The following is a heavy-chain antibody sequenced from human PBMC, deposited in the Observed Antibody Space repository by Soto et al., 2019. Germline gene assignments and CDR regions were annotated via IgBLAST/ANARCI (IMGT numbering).Heavy chain of an antibody. J-gene: IGHJ4*02. D-gene: IGHD2-15*01. CDR2: ISGATGNT. Sequence: GGSLRLSCAASGFTFTTYSMRWVRQAPGKGLEWVSSISGATGNTYYADSVKGRFTISKDNSKSTLYLQMNSLRAGDTAIYYCARGNYCSGGGCSDRRFDYWGQGTLVTVSS. CDR1: GFTFTTYS. CDR3: ARGNYCSGGGCSDRRFDY. V-gene: IGHV3-23*01.